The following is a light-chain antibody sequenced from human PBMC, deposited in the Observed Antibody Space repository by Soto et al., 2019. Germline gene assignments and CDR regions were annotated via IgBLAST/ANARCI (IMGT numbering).Light chain of an antibody. CDR1: QSVGSSY. J-gene: IGKJ1*01. Sequence: EIVLTQSPGTLSLSAGERATLSCRASQSVGSSYLAWYQQRPGQAPRLLIYVASSRATGIPDRFSGSGSGTDFTLTISRLEPEDFAVYYCQQYGSSPMTFGQGTKVDIK. CDR2: VAS. CDR3: QQYGSSPMT. V-gene: IGKV3-20*01.